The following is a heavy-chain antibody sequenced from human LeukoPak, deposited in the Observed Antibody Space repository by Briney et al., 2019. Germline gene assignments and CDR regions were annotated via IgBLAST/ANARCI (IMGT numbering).Heavy chain of an antibody. CDR1: GGSFSGYY. J-gene: IGHJ4*02. V-gene: IGHV4-34*01. Sequence: SETLSLTCAVYGGSFSGYYWSWIRQPPGKGLEWIGEINHSGSTNYNPSLKSRVTISVDTSKNQFSLMLSSVTAADTAVYYCARVRGMVRGVGSRYFDYWGQGTLVTVSS. CDR3: ARVRGMVRGVGSRYFDY. CDR2: INHSGST. D-gene: IGHD3-10*01.